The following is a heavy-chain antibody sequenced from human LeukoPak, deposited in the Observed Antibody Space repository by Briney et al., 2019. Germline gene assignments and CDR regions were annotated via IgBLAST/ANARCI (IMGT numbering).Heavy chain of an antibody. V-gene: IGHV4-4*07. CDR3: ARLITGTTTAFDI. D-gene: IGHD1-7*01. Sequence: SETLSLTCTVSGGSISGYYWSWIRQPAGKGLEWIGRVYTSGSTHYNPSLKNRVTMSVDTSKNQFSLKLSSVTAADTAVYYCARLITGTTTAFDIWGQGTMVTVSS. CDR2: VYTSGST. J-gene: IGHJ3*02. CDR1: GGSISGYY.